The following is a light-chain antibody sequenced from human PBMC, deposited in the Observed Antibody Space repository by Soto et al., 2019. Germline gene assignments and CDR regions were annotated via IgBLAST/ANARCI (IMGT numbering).Light chain of an antibody. V-gene: IGLV2-14*01. CDR3: SSYSSISYVI. J-gene: IGLJ2*01. Sequence: QSVLTQPASVSGSPGQSITISCTGTSSDVGAYNYVSWYQQHPGEAPRLMIYDVSYRPSGVSNRFSGSKSGNTASLTISGLRAEDEAEYYCSSYSSISYVIFGGGTEVTVL. CDR1: SSDVGAYNY. CDR2: DVS.